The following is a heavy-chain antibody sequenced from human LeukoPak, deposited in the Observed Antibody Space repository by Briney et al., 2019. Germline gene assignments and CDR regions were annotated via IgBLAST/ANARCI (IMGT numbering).Heavy chain of an antibody. D-gene: IGHD1-1*01. Sequence: GGSLRLSCAASGFTFSSYEMNWVRQAPGKGLEWVSSISTNSRYIYYADSMKGRFTISRDNAKNSLYLQMNSLRAEDTAVYYCARGTSDFIVTTYHYYFDFWGQGTLVTVSS. CDR1: GFTFSSYE. J-gene: IGHJ4*02. V-gene: IGHV3-21*01. CDR3: ARGTSDFIVTTYHYYFDF. CDR2: ISTNSRYI.